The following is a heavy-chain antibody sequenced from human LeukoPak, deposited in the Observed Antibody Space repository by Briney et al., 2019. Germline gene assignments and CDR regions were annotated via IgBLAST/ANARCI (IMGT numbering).Heavy chain of an antibody. V-gene: IGHV1-3*01. Sequence: ASVKVSCKASGYTFTNYAVHWVRQAPGQRLEWMGWINAGNGKTNYSQKFQVRVTLTRDTSASTVYMELSRLRSEDTAVYYCARGYYDLLTGHVVTYYFDYWGQGTLVTVSS. J-gene: IGHJ4*02. CDR3: ARGYYDLLTGHVVTYYFDY. D-gene: IGHD3-9*01. CDR2: INAGNGKT. CDR1: GYTFTNYA.